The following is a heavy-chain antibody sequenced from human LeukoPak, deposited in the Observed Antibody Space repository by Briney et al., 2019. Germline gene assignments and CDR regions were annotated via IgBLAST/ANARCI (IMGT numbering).Heavy chain of an antibody. D-gene: IGHD2-2*01. CDR1: GYTFSSYV. J-gene: IGHJ5*02. CDR2: INTKTGNP. Sequence: ASVKVSCKASGYTFSSYVMNWVRQAPGQGLEWMGWINTKTGNPTYAQGFTGRFVFFLDTSVSTAYLQISSLKAEDTAVYYCARDAGYQPLPEYNWADPWGQGTLVTVSS. V-gene: IGHV7-4-1*02. CDR3: ARDAGYQPLPEYNWADP.